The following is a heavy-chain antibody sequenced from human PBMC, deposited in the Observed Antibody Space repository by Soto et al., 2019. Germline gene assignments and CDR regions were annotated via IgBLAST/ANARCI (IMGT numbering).Heavy chain of an antibody. CDR2: IYFSGST. J-gene: IGHJ5*02. D-gene: IGHD2-15*01. CDR3: ARHVVGDNWFDP. V-gene: IGHV4-39*01. CDR1: GGSISSSSYY. Sequence: SETLSLTCTVSGGSISSSSYYWGWIRHPPGKWLEWIGSIYFSGSTYYNPSLKSRVTISVDTSKNQFSLKLSSVSAADTAVYYCARHVVGDNWFDPWGQGTLVTVSS.